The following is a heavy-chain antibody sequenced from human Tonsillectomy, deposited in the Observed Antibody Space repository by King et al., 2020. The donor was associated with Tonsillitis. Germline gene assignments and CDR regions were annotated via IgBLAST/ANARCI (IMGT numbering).Heavy chain of an antibody. J-gene: IGHJ4*02. D-gene: IGHD3-16*01. CDR2: ISTYNGNT. CDR3: ARGENYAVDY. Sequence: VQLVESGGEVKKPGASVKVSCKPSGYTFTSYGITWVRQAPGQGLEWMGWISTYNGNTQYAQKLQGRVTLTTETSTSTAYMELTSLRSDDTAVYYCARGENYAVDYWGQGTLVTVSS. V-gene: IGHV1-18*01. CDR1: GYTFTSYG.